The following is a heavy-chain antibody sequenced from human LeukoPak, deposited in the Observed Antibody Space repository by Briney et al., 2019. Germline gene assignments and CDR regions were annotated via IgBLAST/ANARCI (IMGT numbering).Heavy chain of an antibody. V-gene: IGHV3-21*06. Sequence: GGSLRLSCAASGFTFSSYSMNWVRQAPGKGLEWASSISSSSSDIYYADSVKGRFTISRDNAKNSLYLQMNSLRAEDTAVYYCARDSGSYWGGYYFDYWGQGTLVTVSS. D-gene: IGHD1-26*01. CDR1: GFTFSSYS. CDR3: ARDSGSYWGGYYFDY. J-gene: IGHJ4*02. CDR2: ISSSSSDI.